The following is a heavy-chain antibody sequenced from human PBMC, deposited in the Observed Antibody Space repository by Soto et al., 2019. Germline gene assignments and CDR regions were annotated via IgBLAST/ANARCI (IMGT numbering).Heavy chain of an antibody. J-gene: IGHJ6*02. CDR3: ARRYSAYAVGALDV. V-gene: IGHV6-1*01. CDR1: GDSVSSNSAA. D-gene: IGHD5-12*01. CDR2: TYYRSKWSS. Sequence: SQTLSLTCAISGDSVSSNSAAWNWIRQSPSRGLEWLGRTYYRSKWSSDYAVSVKSRITINPDTSKNQFSLQLNSVTPEDTAVYSCARRYSAYAVGALDVWGQGTTVTSP.